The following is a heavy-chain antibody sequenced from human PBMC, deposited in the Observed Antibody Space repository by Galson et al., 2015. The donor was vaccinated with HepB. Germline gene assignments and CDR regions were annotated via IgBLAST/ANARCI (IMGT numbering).Heavy chain of an antibody. CDR2: IYYSGST. CDR3: ARVPYYDFLTGHYLRQDYFDY. V-gene: IGHV4-30-4*01. J-gene: IGHJ4*02. CDR1: GGSISSGDYY. Sequence: TLSLTCTVSGGSISSGDYYWSWIRQPPGKGLEWIGYIYYSGSTYYNPSLKSRVTISIDTSKNQFSLNLSSVTAADTAVYYCARVPYYDFLTGHYLRQDYFDYWGQGTLVTVSS. D-gene: IGHD3-9*01.